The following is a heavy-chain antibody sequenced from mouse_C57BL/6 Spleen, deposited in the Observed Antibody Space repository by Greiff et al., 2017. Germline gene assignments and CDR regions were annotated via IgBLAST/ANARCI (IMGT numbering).Heavy chain of an antibody. Sequence: QVQLQQSGAELVRPGASVKLSCKASGYTFTDYYINWVQQRPGQGLEWIARIYPGSGNTYYTEKFKGKATLTAEKSSSTAYMQLSSLTSEDSAVYCCARRTQAPYYYAMDYWGQGTSVTVSS. D-gene: IGHD3-2*02. CDR3: ARRTQAPYYYAMDY. CDR1: GYTFTDYY. J-gene: IGHJ4*01. CDR2: IYPGSGNT. V-gene: IGHV1-76*01.